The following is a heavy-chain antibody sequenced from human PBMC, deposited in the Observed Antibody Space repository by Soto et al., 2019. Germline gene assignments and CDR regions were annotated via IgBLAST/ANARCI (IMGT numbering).Heavy chain of an antibody. D-gene: IGHD6-13*01. CDR3: ARQFGDSSSWFNY. Sequence: SETLSLTCTVSGGSISSSSYYWGWIRQPPGKGLEWIGSIYYSGSTYYNPSLKSRVTISVDTSKNQFSLKLSSVTAADTAVYYCARQFGDSSSWFNYWGRGTLVTVSS. CDR2: IYYSGST. V-gene: IGHV4-39*01. J-gene: IGHJ4*02. CDR1: GGSISSSSYY.